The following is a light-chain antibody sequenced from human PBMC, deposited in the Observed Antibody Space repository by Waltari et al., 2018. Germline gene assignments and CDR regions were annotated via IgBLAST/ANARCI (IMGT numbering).Light chain of an antibody. V-gene: IGLV2-18*02. Sequence: QSALTQPPSVSGSPGQSVTISCTGTNSDVGLYDRVSWYQQFPGTAPKLIIYEVINRPSGVPDRCSGSNSGNTASLTISGLQPEDDADYYCCSYTPGNNVIFGGGTKVTVL. CDR1: NSDVGLYDR. CDR2: EVI. J-gene: IGLJ2*01. CDR3: CSYTPGNNVI.